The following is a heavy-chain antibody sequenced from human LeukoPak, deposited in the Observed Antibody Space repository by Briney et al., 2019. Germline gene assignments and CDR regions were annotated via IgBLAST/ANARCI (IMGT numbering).Heavy chain of an antibody. CDR2: MNPNSGNT. V-gene: IGHV1-8*02. Sequence: ASVKVSCKASGGTFSSYAINWVRQAPGQGLEWMGWMNPNSGNTGYAQKFQGRVTMTRNTSISTAYMELSSLRSEDTAVYYCARGRKDERPYYYDVWGKGTTVTISS. D-gene: IGHD3-10*01. J-gene: IGHJ6*04. CDR1: GGTFSSYA. CDR3: ARGRKDERPYYYDV.